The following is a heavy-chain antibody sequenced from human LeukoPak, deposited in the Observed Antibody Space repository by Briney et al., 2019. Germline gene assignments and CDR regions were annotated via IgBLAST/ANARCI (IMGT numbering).Heavy chain of an antibody. D-gene: IGHD3-22*01. CDR1: GGSISDYY. CDR2: IYYSGST. V-gene: IGHV4-59*08. Sequence: SETLSLTCNVTGGSISDYYWSWVRQPPGRGLEWIGYIYYSGSTNYNPSLKSRVAMSVDTSKNQLSLNVSSVAAADTAVYYCARHESSGYYFHNWGQGALVTVSS. J-gene: IGHJ4*02. CDR3: ARHESSGYYFHN.